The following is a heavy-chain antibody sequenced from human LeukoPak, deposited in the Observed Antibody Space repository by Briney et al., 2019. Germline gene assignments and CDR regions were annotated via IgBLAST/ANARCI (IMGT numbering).Heavy chain of an antibody. Sequence: GGSLRLSCAGSGFSFNSYALHWVRQAPGKGLEWVSGISGLGDKQYYADSVKGRFTVSRDNSKNTVYLDMSSLRVEETAIYYCAKDSSAWYFHFDSWGQGTPVTVSS. CDR1: GFSFNSYA. CDR3: AKDSSAWYFHFDS. V-gene: IGHV3-23*01. J-gene: IGHJ4*01. CDR2: ISGLGDKQ. D-gene: IGHD6-19*01.